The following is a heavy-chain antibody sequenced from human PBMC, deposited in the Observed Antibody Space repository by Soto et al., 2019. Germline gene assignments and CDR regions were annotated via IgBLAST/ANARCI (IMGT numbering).Heavy chain of an antibody. CDR3: ARDLPIFGVVIHYYYYGMDG. CDR1: GYTFTSYY. J-gene: IGHJ6*02. D-gene: IGHD3-3*01. Sequence: GASVKVSCKASGYTFTSYYMHWVRQAPGQGLEWMGIINPSGGSTSYAQKFQGRVTMTRDTSTSTVYMELSSLRSEDTAVYYCARDLPIFGVVIHYYYYGMDGWGQGTKVTVSS. V-gene: IGHV1-46*01. CDR2: INPSGGST.